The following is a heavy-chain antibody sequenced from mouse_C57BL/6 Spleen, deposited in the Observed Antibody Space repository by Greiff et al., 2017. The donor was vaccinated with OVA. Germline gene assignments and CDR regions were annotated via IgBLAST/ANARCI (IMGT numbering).Heavy chain of an antibody. CDR1: GYTFTGYW. J-gene: IGHJ3*01. V-gene: IGHV1-9*01. D-gene: IGHD3-2*02. CDR3: ARSPAQAPWFAY. Sequence: QVQLQQSGAELMKPGASVKLSCKATGYTFTGYWIEWVKQRPGHGLEWIGEILPGSGSTNYNEKFTGTATFTADTSSNTAYMQLSSLTTGDSAIYSCARSPAQAPWFAYWGQGTLVTVSA. CDR2: ILPGSGST.